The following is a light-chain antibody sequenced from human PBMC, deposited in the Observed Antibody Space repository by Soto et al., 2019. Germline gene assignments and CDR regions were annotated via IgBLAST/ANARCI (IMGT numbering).Light chain of an antibody. J-gene: IGKJ4*01. CDR2: DAS. Sequence: GDRVTITCRASLSISTWLAWYQQKPGKAPKLLMYDASSLESGVPSRFSGSGSGTEFTLTISSLQSEDFAVYYCQHYNNWLGTFGGGTKV. CDR3: QHYNNWLGT. CDR1: LSISTW. V-gene: IGKV1-5*01.